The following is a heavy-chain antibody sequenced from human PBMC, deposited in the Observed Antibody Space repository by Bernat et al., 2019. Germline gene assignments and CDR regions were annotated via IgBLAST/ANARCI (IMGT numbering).Heavy chain of an antibody. D-gene: IGHD2-15*01. Sequence: QVQLVESGGGVVQPGRSLRLSCAASGFTFSSYGMHWVRQAPGKGLVWVAVISYDGSNKYYADSVKGRFTISRDNSKNTLYLQMNSLRAEDTAVYYCAKNLRRYCSGGSCSEIDYWGQGTLVTVSS. CDR1: GFTFSSYG. J-gene: IGHJ4*02. V-gene: IGHV3-30*18. CDR3: AKNLRRYCSGGSCSEIDY. CDR2: ISYDGSNK.